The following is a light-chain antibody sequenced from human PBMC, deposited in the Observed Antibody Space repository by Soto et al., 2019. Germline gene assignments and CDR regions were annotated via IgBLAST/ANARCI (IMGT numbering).Light chain of an antibody. Sequence: EIVLTQSPGTLSLSPGESSTLSCRASQSVSSSYLAWYQQKPGQAPRLLIYGASTRATGIPARFSGSGSGTEFTLTISSLQSEDFAVYYCQQYNDWPRTVGKGTKV. CDR3: QQYNDWPRT. J-gene: IGKJ1*01. CDR2: GAS. V-gene: IGKV3-15*01. CDR1: QSVSSSY.